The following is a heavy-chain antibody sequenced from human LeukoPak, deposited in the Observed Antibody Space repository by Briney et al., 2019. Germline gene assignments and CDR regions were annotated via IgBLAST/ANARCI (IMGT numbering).Heavy chain of an antibody. CDR3: ARMVRGADAFDI. Sequence: SGPALVKPTQTLTLTCTFSGFSLSTSGMRVSWIRQPPGKALEWLARIDWDDDKFYSTSLKTRLTISKDTSKNQAVLTMTNMDPVDTATYYCARMVRGADAFDIWGQGTVVTVSS. CDR2: IDWDDDK. D-gene: IGHD3-10*01. CDR1: GFSLSTSGMR. V-gene: IGHV2-70*04. J-gene: IGHJ3*02.